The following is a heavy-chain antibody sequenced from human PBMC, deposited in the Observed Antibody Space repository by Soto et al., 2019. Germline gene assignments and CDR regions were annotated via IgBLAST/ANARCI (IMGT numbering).Heavy chain of an antibody. V-gene: IGHV4-34*01. CDR3: VSCRGSDSPEWNLKFDY. Sequence: SETLSLTCAVYGGSFSGYYWSWIRQPPGKGLEWIGEINHSGSTNYNPSLKSRVTISVDTSKNQFSLKLSSVTAADTAVYYCVSCRGSDSPEWNLKFDYWGQGTPVTVSS. CDR2: INHSGST. CDR1: GGSFSGYY. D-gene: IGHD3-3*01. J-gene: IGHJ4*02.